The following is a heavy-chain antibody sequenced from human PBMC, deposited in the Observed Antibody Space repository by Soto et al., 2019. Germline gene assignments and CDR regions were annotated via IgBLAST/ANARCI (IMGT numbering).Heavy chain of an antibody. Sequence: PGGSLRLSCAASGFTFSNYAMNWVRQAPGKGLEWVSSISGSGGTKNYADSARGRFTISRDNSKKTLSLQMQSLTTEDTAVYYCAKGRQHFDFWCLDYWGQGTLVTVSS. CDR1: GFTFSNYA. V-gene: IGHV3-23*01. CDR3: AKGRQHFDFWCLDY. CDR2: ISGSGGTK. J-gene: IGHJ4*02. D-gene: IGHD3-3*01.